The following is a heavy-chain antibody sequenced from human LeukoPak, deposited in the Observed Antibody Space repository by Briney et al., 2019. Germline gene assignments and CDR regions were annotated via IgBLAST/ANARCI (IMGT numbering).Heavy chain of an antibody. J-gene: IGHJ5*02. D-gene: IGHD6-25*01. Sequence: PSETLSLTCTVSGDSIRGYYWSWIRQPPGKGLEWIAFIHSSGTTNYNPSLKSRVSISVDTSHNQFSLNVNSVTAADTAVYYCARGGASSEWFDPWGQGTRVTVSS. CDR1: GDSIRGYY. V-gene: IGHV4-59*01. CDR3: ARGGASSEWFDP. CDR2: IHSSGTT.